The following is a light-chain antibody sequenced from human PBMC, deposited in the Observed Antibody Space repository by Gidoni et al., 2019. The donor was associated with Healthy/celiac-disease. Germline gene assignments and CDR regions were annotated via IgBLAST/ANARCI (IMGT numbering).Light chain of an antibody. V-gene: IGLV2-14*03. CDR1: SSDVGGYNY. CDR2: DVS. J-gene: IGLJ3*02. Sequence: QSALNQPASVSGSPGQPIPISVTGTSSDVGGYNYVSWYQQHPGKAPKLMIYDVSNRPSGVSNRFSGSKSGNTASLTISGLQAEDEADYYCSSYTSSQRVFGGGTKLTVL. CDR3: SSYTSSQRV.